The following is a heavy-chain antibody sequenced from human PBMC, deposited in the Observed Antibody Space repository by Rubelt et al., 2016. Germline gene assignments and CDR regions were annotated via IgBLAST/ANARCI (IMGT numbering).Heavy chain of an antibody. Sequence: QLQLQESGPGLVKPSETLSLTCTVSGGSISSSSYYWGWIRQPPGKGLEWIGSIYYSGSTYYNPSLKSRVTISVEKSKSQFSRKLRSVTAADTAGYYCAGREGGYNWFDPWGQGTLVTVSS. D-gene: IGHD3-22*01. CDR2: IYYSGST. J-gene: IGHJ5*02. CDR3: AGREGGYNWFDP. V-gene: IGHV4-39*01. CDR1: GGSISSSSYY.